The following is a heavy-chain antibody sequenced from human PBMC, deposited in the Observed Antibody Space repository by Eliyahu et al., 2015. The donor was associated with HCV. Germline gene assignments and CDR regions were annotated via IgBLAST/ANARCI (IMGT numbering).Heavy chain of an antibody. V-gene: IGHV3-30*02. J-gene: IGHJ4*02. CDR2: LRYDGTNT. CDR1: GFTFSSYG. Sequence: QVHLVESGGGVVQPGGSLRLSCAASGFTFSSYGMHWVRQAPGKGLEWVAFLRYDGTNTYYADSVKGRFTISRDNSKNTLYVEMNSLRAEDTAVYYCAKDPGLFRRDGGTWVYWGQGTLVTVSS. D-gene: IGHD3-16*01. CDR3: AKDPGLFRRDGGTWVY.